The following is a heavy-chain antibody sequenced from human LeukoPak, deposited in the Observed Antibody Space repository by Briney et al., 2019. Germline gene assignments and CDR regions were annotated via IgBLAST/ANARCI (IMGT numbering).Heavy chain of an antibody. CDR1: GFTFSYYE. CDR2: ISSGGNSI. CDR3: ARGDWGTY. J-gene: IGHJ4*02. D-gene: IGHD3-16*01. V-gene: IGHV3-48*03. Sequence: PGGSLRLSCAASGFTFSYYEMNWVRQAPGKGLEWVSYISSGGNSIDYADSVEGRFTIFRDNAKNSLYLQMNSLRAEDTAVYYCARGDWGTYWGQGTLVTVSS.